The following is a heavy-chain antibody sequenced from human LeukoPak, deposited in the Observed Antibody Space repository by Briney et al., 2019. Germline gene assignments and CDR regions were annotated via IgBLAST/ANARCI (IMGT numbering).Heavy chain of an antibody. J-gene: IGHJ4*02. CDR1: AGSIGSYY. CDR3: ARDLGPKYSSSWYDY. Sequence: PSETLSLTCTVSAGSIGSYYWSWIRQPPGKGLEWIGYIYYSGSTNYNPSLKSRVTISVDTSKNQFSLKLSSVTAADTAVYYCARDLGPKYSSSWYDYWGQGTLVTVSS. CDR2: IYYSGST. D-gene: IGHD6-13*01. V-gene: IGHV4-59*01.